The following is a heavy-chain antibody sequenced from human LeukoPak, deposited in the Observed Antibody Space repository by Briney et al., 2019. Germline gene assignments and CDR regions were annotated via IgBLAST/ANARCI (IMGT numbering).Heavy chain of an antibody. Sequence: ASVKVSCKVSGYTLTELSMHWVRKAPGKGLEWMGGFDPEDGETIYAQKFQGRVTMTEDTSTDTAYMELSSLRSEDTAVYYCATAPSGPLVTNWFDPWGQGTLVTVSS. CDR2: FDPEDGET. CDR1: GYTLTELS. J-gene: IGHJ5*02. V-gene: IGHV1-24*01. CDR3: ATAPSGPLVTNWFDP. D-gene: IGHD1-26*01.